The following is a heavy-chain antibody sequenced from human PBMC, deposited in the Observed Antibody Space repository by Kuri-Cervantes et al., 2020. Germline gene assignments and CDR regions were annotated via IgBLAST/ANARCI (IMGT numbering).Heavy chain of an antibody. J-gene: IGHJ4*02. CDR3: AKGNIYSNYALFY. D-gene: IGHD4-11*01. CDR2: ISSSSGSTE. CDR1: GFTFSDYY. Sequence: GESLKISCAASGFTFSDYYMSWIRQAPGKGLEWVSYISSSSGSTEYYADSVKGRFTISRDNAKNSLYLQMNSLRAEDTALYYCAKGNIYSNYALFYWGQGTLVTVSS. V-gene: IGHV3-11*01.